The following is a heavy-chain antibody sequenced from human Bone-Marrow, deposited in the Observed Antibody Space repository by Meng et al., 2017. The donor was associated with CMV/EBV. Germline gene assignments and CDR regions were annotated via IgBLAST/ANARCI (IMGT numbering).Heavy chain of an antibody. D-gene: IGHD6-6*01. CDR1: GFTFSTYS. CDR3: AREYSSSSRYYYYGMDV. CDR2: ISSSSYYI. Sequence: GESLKISCAATGFTFSTYSMNWVRQAPGKGLEWVSSISSSSYYIYYADSVKGRFTISRDNAKNSLYLQMNSLRAEDTAVYYCAREYSSSSRYYYYGMDVWGQGTTVTVSS. J-gene: IGHJ6*02. V-gene: IGHV3-21*01.